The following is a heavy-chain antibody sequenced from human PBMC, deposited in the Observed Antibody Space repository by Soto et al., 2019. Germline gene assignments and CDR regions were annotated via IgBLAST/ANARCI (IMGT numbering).Heavy chain of an antibody. CDR2: ISAYNGNT. CDR3: ARSNWNDLSNWFDP. V-gene: IGHV1-18*01. CDR1: GYTFTSYG. D-gene: IGHD1-1*01. J-gene: IGHJ5*02. Sequence: GASLKVSCKASGYTFTSYGISWVRQAPGQGLEWMGWISAYNGNTNYAQKLQGRVTMTTDTSTSTAYMELRSLRSDDTAVYYCARSNWNDLSNWFDPWGQGTLVTVSS.